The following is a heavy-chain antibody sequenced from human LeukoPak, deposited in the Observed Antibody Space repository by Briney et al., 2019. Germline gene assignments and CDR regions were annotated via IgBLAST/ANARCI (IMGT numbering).Heavy chain of an antibody. CDR1: GGSFSGYY. J-gene: IGHJ2*01. D-gene: IGHD4-17*01. CDR2: INHSGST. V-gene: IGHV4-34*01. Sequence: SETLSLTCAVYGGSFSGYYWSWIRQPPGKGLEWIGEINHSGSTNYNPSLKSRVTISVDTSKNHFSLKLSSVTAADTAVYYCARQTTVTRGWYFDLWGRGTLVTVSS. CDR3: ARQTTVTRGWYFDL.